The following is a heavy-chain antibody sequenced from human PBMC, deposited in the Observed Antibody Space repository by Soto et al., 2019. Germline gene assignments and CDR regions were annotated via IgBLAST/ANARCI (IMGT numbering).Heavy chain of an antibody. Sequence: PSETLSLTCTVSGGSISNSYWGWIRQPPGKGLEWIGSIYYSGNTHYNPSLKSRVTISVDTSMNQFSLNLDSVTAVDSAVYYCVRGIYFHAFDDWGQGALVAVS. CDR2: IYYSGNT. V-gene: IGHV4-59*01. J-gene: IGHJ1*01. CDR1: GGSISNSY. D-gene: IGHD1-26*01. CDR3: VRGIYFHAFDD.